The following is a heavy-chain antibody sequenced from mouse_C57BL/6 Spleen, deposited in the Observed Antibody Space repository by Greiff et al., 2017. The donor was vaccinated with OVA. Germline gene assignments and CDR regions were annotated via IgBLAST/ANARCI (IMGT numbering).Heavy chain of an antibody. D-gene: IGHD2-4*01. CDR2: INPGSGGT. Sequence: QVHVKQSGAELVRPGTSVKVSCKASGYAFTNYLIEWVKQRPGQGLEWIGVINPGSGGTNYNEKFKGKATLTADKSSSTAYMQLSSLTSEDSAVYFCARSAYYDYEGGYFDYWGQGTTLTVSS. CDR3: ARSAYYDYEGGYFDY. CDR1: GYAFTNYL. V-gene: IGHV1-54*01. J-gene: IGHJ2*01.